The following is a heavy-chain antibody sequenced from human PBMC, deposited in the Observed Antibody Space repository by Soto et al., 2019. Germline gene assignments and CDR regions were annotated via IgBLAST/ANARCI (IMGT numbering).Heavy chain of an antibody. CDR3: ARDPHQDPPADWYFDY. CDR2: IIPIFGTA. CDR1: GGTFSSYA. J-gene: IGHJ4*02. V-gene: IGHV1-69*01. Sequence: QVQLVQSGAEVKKPGSSVKVSCKASGGTFSSYAISWVRQAPGQGLEWMGGIIPIFGTANYAQKFQGRVTITADESTSTAYTELSSLRSEDTAVYYCARDPHQDPPADWYFDYWGQGTLVTVSS. D-gene: IGHD3-9*01.